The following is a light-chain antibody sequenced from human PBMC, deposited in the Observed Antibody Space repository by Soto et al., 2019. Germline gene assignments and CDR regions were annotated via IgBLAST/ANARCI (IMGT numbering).Light chain of an antibody. CDR2: EGS. Sequence: QSVLTQPASVSESPGQSITISCTGTSSDVGSYEFVSWYQQYPGKAPKLMIYEGSKRPSGVSDRFSGSKSGNTASLPISGLKAEDEADYFCCSYAGGSNVFGAGTKLPVL. V-gene: IGLV2-23*03. J-gene: IGLJ1*01. CDR1: SSDVGSYEF. CDR3: CSYAGGSNV.